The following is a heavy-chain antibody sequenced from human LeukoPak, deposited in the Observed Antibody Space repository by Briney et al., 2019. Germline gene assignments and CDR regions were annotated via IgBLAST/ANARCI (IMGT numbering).Heavy chain of an antibody. Sequence: SETLSPTCTVPSGSISSGSYYWSWIRQPAGKGLEWIGRIYTSGNTNYNPSLNSRVTISVDTSKNQCSLKLTSVTAADTAVYYCAHRYCSGGSCSLGYYYYGMDVWGQGTTVTVSS. CDR1: SGSISSGSYY. V-gene: IGHV4-61*02. D-gene: IGHD2-15*01. CDR2: IYTSGNT. CDR3: AHRYCSGGSCSLGYYYYGMDV. J-gene: IGHJ6*02.